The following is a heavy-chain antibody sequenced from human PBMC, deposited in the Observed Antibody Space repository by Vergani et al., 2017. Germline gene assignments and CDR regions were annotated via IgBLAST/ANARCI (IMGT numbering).Heavy chain of an antibody. CDR3: ARDVLTMAQEVP. J-gene: IGHJ5*02. Sequence: QVQLVQSGAEVKKPGSSVKVSCKASGGTFSSYTISWVRQAPGQGLEWMGRIIPILGIANYAQKFQGRVTIPADKSTSTAYMELSSLRSEDTAVYYCARDVLTMAQEVPWGQGTLVTVSS. V-gene: IGHV1-69*08. D-gene: IGHD3-10*01. CDR2: IIPILGIA. CDR1: GGTFSSYT.